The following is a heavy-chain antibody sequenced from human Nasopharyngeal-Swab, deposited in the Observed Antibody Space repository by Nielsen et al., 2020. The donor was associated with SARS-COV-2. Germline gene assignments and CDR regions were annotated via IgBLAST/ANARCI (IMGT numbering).Heavy chain of an antibody. CDR3: AREKNSGYGSLGIDY. D-gene: IGHD5-18*01. Sequence: SETLSLTCAVSGGSISSNNWWSWVRQSPGEGLEWIGEIYHSGSTNYNPSLKSRVTISVDKSKNQFSLRLTSMTAADTAVYYCAREKNSGYGSLGIDYWSQGTLVTVSS. J-gene: IGHJ4*02. CDR1: GGSISSNNW. V-gene: IGHV4-4*02. CDR2: IYHSGST.